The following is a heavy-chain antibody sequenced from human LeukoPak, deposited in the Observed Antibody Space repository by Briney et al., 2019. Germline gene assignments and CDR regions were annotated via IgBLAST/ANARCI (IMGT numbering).Heavy chain of an antibody. J-gene: IGHJ4*02. V-gene: IGHV1-18*01. CDR3: ARDFSYGSGIRNFDY. CDR1: GYTFISYG. Sequence: ASVKVSCKASGYTFISYGISWVRQAPGQGPEWMGWVSAYNGNTSYVQKFQGRVTMTTDTSTRTVYMELRSLRSDDTAVYYCARDFSYGSGIRNFDYWGQGTLVIVSS. D-gene: IGHD3-10*01. CDR2: VSAYNGNT.